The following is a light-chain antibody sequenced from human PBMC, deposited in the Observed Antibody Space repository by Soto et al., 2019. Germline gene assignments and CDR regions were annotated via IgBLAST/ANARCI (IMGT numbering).Light chain of an antibody. CDR3: CSYAGSFVV. CDR2: DVS. Sequence: QSALTQPRSVSGSPGQSVTISCTGPSSDVGGYNYVSWYQQHPGKAPKLMIFDVSKRPSGVPDRFSGSKSGNTASLTISGLQAEDEADYYCCSYAGSFVVFGGGTNSPS. V-gene: IGLV2-11*01. J-gene: IGLJ2*01. CDR1: SSDVGGYNY.